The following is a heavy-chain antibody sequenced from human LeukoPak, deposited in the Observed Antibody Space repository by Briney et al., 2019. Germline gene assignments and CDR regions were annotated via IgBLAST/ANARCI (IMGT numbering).Heavy chain of an antibody. V-gene: IGHV4-38-2*02. D-gene: IGHD3-22*01. CDR1: GYSISSGYY. CDR2: IYHSGST. CDR3: ARDRYYYDSSGYSNWFDP. J-gene: IGHJ5*02. Sequence: TSETLSLTCTVSGYSISSGYYWGWIRQPPGKGLEWIGSIYHSGSTYYNPSLKSRVTILVDTSKNQFSLKLSSVTAADTAVYYCARDRYYYDSSGYSNWFDPWGQGTLVTVSS.